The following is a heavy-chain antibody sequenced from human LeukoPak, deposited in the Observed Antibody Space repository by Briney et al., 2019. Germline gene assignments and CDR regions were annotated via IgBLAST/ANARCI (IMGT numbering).Heavy chain of an antibody. V-gene: IGHV3-23*01. CDR1: GFSFGSSV. CDR3: AKDYRGSGEVGETGPLDY. Sequence: PGGSLRLSCAASGFSFGSSVMSWVRQAPAKGLEWVSGIDQSGGHIHYADSVKGRFTISGDNSKNTLHLQMSSLRAEDTAVYYCAKDYRGSGEVGETGPLDYWGQGTLVTVSS. J-gene: IGHJ4*02. D-gene: IGHD1-14*01. CDR2: IDQSGGHI.